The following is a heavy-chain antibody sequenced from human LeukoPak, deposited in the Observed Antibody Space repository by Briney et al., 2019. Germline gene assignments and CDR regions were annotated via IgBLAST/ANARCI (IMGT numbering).Heavy chain of an antibody. J-gene: IGHJ6*02. V-gene: IGHV1-69*05. CDR3: ARGGTDRQDV. Sequence: GASVKVSCKASGGTFSSYAISWVRQAPGQGLEWMGGIIPIFGTANYAQKLQGRVTMTTDTSTSTAYMELRSLRSDDTAVYYCARGGTDRQDVWGQGTTVTVSS. D-gene: IGHD1-1*01. CDR2: IIPIFGTA. CDR1: GGTFSSYA.